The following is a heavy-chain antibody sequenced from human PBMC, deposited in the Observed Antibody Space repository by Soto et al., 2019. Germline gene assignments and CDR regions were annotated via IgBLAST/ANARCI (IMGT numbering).Heavy chain of an antibody. CDR1: GYSFTSYW. Sequence: GEALKISCKGSGYSFTSYWIGWVRQMPGKGLEWMGIIYPGDSDTRYSPSFQGHVTISADKSISTAYLQWSSLKASDTAMYYCASLYCGSTSCSAQYYGMDVWGQGTAVTVSS. J-gene: IGHJ6*02. CDR2: IYPGDSDT. CDR3: ASLYCGSTSCSAQYYGMDV. D-gene: IGHD2-2*01. V-gene: IGHV5-51*01.